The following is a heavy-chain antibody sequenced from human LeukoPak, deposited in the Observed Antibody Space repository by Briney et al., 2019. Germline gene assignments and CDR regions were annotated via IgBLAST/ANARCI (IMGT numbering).Heavy chain of an antibody. D-gene: IGHD3-10*01. Sequence: GGSLRLSCAASGFIFSSYWMSWVRQAPGKGLEWVANINQDGSEKYYVDSVKGRFTISRDNAKNSLYLQMNSLRAEDTAVYCCASDCLVQGLNSDYWGQGTLVTVSS. CDR1: GFIFSSYW. CDR3: ASDCLVQGLNSDY. V-gene: IGHV3-7*01. CDR2: INQDGSEK. J-gene: IGHJ4*02.